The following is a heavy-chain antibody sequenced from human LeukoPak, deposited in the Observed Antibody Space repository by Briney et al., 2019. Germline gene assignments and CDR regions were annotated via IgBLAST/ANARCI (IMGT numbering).Heavy chain of an antibody. CDR3: ARRARATAGGDYFDY. D-gene: IGHD6-13*01. J-gene: IGHJ4*02. CDR2: IYYSGNT. V-gene: IGHV4-59*08. Sequence: SETLSLTCTVSGGSISSYYWTWIRQPPGKGLEWIGYIYYSGNTNYNPSLNSRVTISLDTSRSQFSLRLRSVTAADTAVYYCARRARATAGGDYFDYWGQGTLVTVSS. CDR1: GGSISSYY.